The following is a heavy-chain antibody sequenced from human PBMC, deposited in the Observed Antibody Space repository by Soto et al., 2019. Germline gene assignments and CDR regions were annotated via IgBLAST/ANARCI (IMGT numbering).Heavy chain of an antibody. V-gene: IGHV4-30-4*01. CDR1: GDSINEENYY. CDR3: ARGEIRGVFDV. CDR2: FYNSGTT. J-gene: IGHJ3*01. Sequence: QVHLQESGPGLVRPSQTLSLTCSVSGDSINEENYYWSWIRQSPGKGLEWIGYFYNSGTTASSPSLKTRVTISGGWSSNQFSLKLTSVTVADTAVYYCARGEIRGVFDVWGPGAMVIVSS. D-gene: IGHD3-10*01.